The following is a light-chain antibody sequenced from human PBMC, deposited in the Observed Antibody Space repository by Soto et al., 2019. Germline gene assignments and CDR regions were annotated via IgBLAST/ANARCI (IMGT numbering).Light chain of an antibody. CDR1: QSVDSSY. J-gene: IGKJ3*01. Sequence: DIVLTQSPGTLSLTPGERPTLSCRASQSVDSSYLAWYQQKPGQAPRLLIYGASSRATGIPDRFSGSASGTDFTLTISRLEPEDFAVYYCQQYVSSRPITFGPGTKVDIK. CDR2: GAS. V-gene: IGKV3-20*01. CDR3: QQYVSSRPIT.